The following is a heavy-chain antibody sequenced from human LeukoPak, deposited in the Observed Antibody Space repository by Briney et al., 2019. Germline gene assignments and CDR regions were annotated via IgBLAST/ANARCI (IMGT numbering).Heavy chain of an antibody. CDR3: ARDNPYYYDSSGFYAFDI. V-gene: IGHV3-53*01. CDR1: GFTVSSNY. J-gene: IGHJ3*02. Sequence: GGSLRLSCAASGFTVSSNYMSWVRQAPGKGLEWVSVIYSGGSTYYADSVKGRFTISRDNSKNTLYLQMNSLRAEDTAVYYCARDNPYYYDSSGFYAFDIWGQGTMVTVSS. CDR2: IYSGGST. D-gene: IGHD3-22*01.